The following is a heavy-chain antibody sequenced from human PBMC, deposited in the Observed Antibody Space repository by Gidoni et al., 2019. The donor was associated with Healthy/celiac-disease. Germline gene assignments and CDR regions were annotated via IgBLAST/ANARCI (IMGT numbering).Heavy chain of an antibody. CDR2: ISWDGGST. J-gene: IGHJ6*02. Sequence: EVQLVESGGVVVQPGGSLRLSCAASGFTFDDYTMPWVRQAPGKGLEWVSLISWDGGSTYYADSVKGRFTISRDNSKNSLYLQMNSLRTEDTALYYCAKDMTTYGSGSFYYYYGMDVWGQGTTVTVSS. CDR3: AKDMTTYGSGSFYYYYGMDV. V-gene: IGHV3-43*01. CDR1: GFTFDDYT. D-gene: IGHD3-10*01.